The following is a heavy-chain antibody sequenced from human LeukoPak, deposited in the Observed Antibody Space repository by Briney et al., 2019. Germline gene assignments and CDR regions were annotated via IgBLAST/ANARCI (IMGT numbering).Heavy chain of an antibody. Sequence: ASVKVSCKASGYTFTGYYMHWVRQAPGQGLEWMGWINPNSGGTNYAQKFQGRVTMTRDTSISTAYMELSRLRSDDTAVYYCASVGGSGSYNRYYYYMDVWGKGTTVTISS. V-gene: IGHV1-2*02. J-gene: IGHJ6*03. CDR1: GYTFTGYY. D-gene: IGHD3-10*01. CDR2: INPNSGGT. CDR3: ASVGGSGSYNRYYYYMDV.